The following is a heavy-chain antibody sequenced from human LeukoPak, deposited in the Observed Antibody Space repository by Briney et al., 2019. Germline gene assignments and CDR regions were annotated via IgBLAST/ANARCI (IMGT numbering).Heavy chain of an antibody. V-gene: IGHV4-34*01. D-gene: IGHD3-10*01. CDR3: ARITMVRGGKDY. CDR2: INHSGST. J-gene: IGHJ4*02. Sequence: SETLSLTCTVSGGSISSYYWSWIRQPPGKGLEWIGEINHSGSTNYNPSLKSRVTISVDTSKNQFSLKLSSVTAADTAVYYCARITMVRGGKDYWGREPWSPSPQ. CDR1: GGSISSYY.